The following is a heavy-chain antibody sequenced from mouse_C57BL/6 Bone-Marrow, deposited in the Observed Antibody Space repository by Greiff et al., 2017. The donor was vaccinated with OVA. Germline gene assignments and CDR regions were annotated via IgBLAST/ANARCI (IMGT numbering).Heavy chain of an antibody. J-gene: IGHJ1*03. V-gene: IGHV1-53*01. Sequence: QVQLQQPGTELVKPGASVKLSCKASGYTFTSYWMHWVKQRPGQGLEWIGNINPSNGGTNYNEKFKSKATLTVDKSSSTAYMQLSSLTSEDSAVYYCARGFITTVVAHWYFDVWGTGTTVTVSS. CDR3: ARGFITTVVAHWYFDV. D-gene: IGHD1-1*01. CDR1: GYTFTSYW. CDR2: INPSNGGT.